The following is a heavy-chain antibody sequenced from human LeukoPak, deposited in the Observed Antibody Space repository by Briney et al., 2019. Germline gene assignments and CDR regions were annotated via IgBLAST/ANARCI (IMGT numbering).Heavy chain of an antibody. Sequence: PGGSLRLSCAASGFTFSSNAMSWVRQAPGKGLEWVSAISGSSSGRTFYADSVKGRFTISRDNSKNTLYLQMNSLRAEDTAIYYCAKMRWELNYFDYWGQGTLVTVSS. D-gene: IGHD4-23*01. CDR2: ISGSSSGRT. CDR3: AKMRWELNYFDY. J-gene: IGHJ4*02. CDR1: GFTFSSNA. V-gene: IGHV3-23*01.